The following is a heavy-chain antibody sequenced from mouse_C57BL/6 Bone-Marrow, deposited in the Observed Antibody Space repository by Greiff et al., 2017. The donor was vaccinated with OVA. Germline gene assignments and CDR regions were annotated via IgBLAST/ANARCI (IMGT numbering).Heavy chain of an antibody. CDR1: GYTFTDYY. D-gene: IGHD2-5*01. V-gene: IGHV1-75*01. CDR3: ASHSNYPAWFAY. J-gene: IGHJ3*01. Sequence: QVQLKQSGPELVKPGASVKISCKASGYTFTDYYINWVKQRPGQGLEWIGWIFPGSGSTYYNEKFKGKATLTVDTSSSTAYMSLSSLTSEDSAVYFCASHSNYPAWFAYWGQGTLVTVSA. CDR2: IFPGSGST.